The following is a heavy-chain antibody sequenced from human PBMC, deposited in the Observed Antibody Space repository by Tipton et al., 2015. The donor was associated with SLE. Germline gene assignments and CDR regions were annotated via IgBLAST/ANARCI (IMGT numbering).Heavy chain of an antibody. V-gene: IGHV4-34*01. Sequence: TLSLTCAVYGGSFSGYYWSWIRQPPGKGLEWIGEINHSGSTNYNPSLKSRVTISVDTSKNQFSLKLSSVTAADTAVYYYARGRRSSGTWGQGTLVTVSS. CDR3: ARGRRSSGT. CDR2: INHSGST. J-gene: IGHJ5*02. CDR1: GGSFSGYY. D-gene: IGHD6-25*01.